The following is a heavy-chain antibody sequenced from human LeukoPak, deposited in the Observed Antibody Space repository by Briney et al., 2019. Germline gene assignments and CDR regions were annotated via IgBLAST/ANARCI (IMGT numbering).Heavy chain of an antibody. CDR2: IRYDGSNK. J-gene: IGHJ4*02. CDR1: GFTFSSYG. CDR3: AKDSTTVTTFIDY. D-gene: IGHD4-17*01. Sequence: GGSLRLSCAASGFTFSSYGMHWVREAPGKRLEWVAFIRYDGSNKYYAESVKGRFTISRDNSKITLYLQMNSLRAEDTAVYYCAKDSTTVTTFIDYWGQGTLVTVSS. V-gene: IGHV3-30*02.